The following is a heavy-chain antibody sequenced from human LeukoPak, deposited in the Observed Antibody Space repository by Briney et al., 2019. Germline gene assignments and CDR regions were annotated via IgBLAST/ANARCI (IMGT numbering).Heavy chain of an antibody. CDR2: ISSSSSYI. V-gene: IGHV3-21*01. D-gene: IGHD3-3*01. J-gene: IGHJ4*02. Sequence: GGSLRLSCAATGFTFSSYSMNWVRQAPGKGLEWVSSISSSSSYIYYADSVKGRFTISRDNAKNSLYLQMNSLRAEDTAVYYCARGYDFWSGYPHDYWGQGTLVTVSS. CDR3: ARGYDFWSGYPHDY. CDR1: GFTFSSYS.